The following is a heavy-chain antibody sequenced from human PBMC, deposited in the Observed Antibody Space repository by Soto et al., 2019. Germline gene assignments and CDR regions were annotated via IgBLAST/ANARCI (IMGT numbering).Heavy chain of an antibody. CDR2: ISYDGSNK. CDR1: GFTFSSYG. CDR3: ASGGMVRGVTYYYYYYGMDV. D-gene: IGHD3-10*01. V-gene: IGHV3-30*03. J-gene: IGHJ6*02. Sequence: QVQLVESGGGVVQPGRSLRLSCAASGFTFSSYGMHWVRQAPGKGLEWVAVISYDGSNKYYADSVKGRFTISRDNSKNTLYLQMNSLRAEDTAVYYCASGGMVRGVTYYYYYYGMDVWGQGTTVTVSS.